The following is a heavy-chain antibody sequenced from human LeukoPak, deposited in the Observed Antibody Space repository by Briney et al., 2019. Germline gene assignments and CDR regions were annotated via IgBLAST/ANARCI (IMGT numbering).Heavy chain of an antibody. CDR1: GGSISSYY. V-gene: IGHV4-4*07. CDR3: ARAIPYYVYYYMDV. D-gene: IGHD1-26*01. CDR2: IYTSGST. Sequence: KPSETLSLTCTVSGGSISSYYWSWIRQPAGKGLEWIGRIYTSGSTNYNPSLKSRVTMSVDTSKNQFSLKLSSVTTADTAVYYCARAIPYYVYYYMDVWGKGTTVTISS. J-gene: IGHJ6*03.